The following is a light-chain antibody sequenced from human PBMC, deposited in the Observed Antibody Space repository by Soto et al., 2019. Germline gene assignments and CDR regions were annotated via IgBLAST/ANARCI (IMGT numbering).Light chain of an antibody. CDR1: QSISSY. V-gene: IGKV1-39*01. Sequence: DIQMTPSPSSLSASVGDRVTITCRASQSISSYLNWYHQKQGKAPKLLIYAASSLQSGVPSGFSGRVSGTDFTLTISSLQPENFATYYCQQGYSTPTCGQGTKLEIK. CDR3: QQGYSTPT. CDR2: AAS. J-gene: IGKJ2*01.